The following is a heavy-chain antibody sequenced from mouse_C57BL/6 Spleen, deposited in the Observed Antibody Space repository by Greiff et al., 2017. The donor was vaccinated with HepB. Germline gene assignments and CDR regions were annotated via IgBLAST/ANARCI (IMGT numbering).Heavy chain of an antibody. CDR3: ARSLYDGYYVHFAY. D-gene: IGHD2-3*01. J-gene: IGHJ3*01. CDR1: GYAFSSYW. CDR2: IYPGDGDT. V-gene: IGHV1-80*01. Sequence: QVHVKQSGAELVKPGASVKISCKASGYAFSSYWMNWVKQRPGKGLEWIGQIYPGDGDTNYNGKFKGKATLTADKSSSTAYMQLSSLTSEDSAVYFCARSLYDGYYVHFAYWGQGTLVTVSA.